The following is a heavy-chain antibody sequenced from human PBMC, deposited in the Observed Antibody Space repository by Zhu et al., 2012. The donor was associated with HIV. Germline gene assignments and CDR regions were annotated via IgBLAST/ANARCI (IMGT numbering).Heavy chain of an antibody. J-gene: IGHJ1*01. Sequence: EVQLLESGGGLVQPGESLRLSCAASGFTFSSYAMSWVRQAPGKGLEWVSAISGSGGSTYYADSVKGRFTISRDNSKNTLYLQMNSLRAEDTAVYYCAKETGYCSSTSCYVEYFQHWGQGTLVTVSS. V-gene: IGHV3-23*01. CDR2: ISGSGGST. D-gene: IGHD2-2*01. CDR3: AKETGYCSSTSCYVEYFQH. CDR1: GFTFSSYA.